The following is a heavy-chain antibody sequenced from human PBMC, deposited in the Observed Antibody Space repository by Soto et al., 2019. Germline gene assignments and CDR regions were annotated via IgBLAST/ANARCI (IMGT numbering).Heavy chain of an antibody. V-gene: IGHV3-30-3*01. J-gene: IGHJ4*02. Sequence: GGSLRLSCAASGFTFSSCAMHWVRQAPGKGLEWVALISYDGSNKYYADSVKGRFTISRDSSKNTVSLEMTSLRAEDTAVYYCAKGGRQWLVTSDFNYWGQGALVTVSS. D-gene: IGHD6-19*01. CDR3: AKGGRQWLVTSDFNY. CDR2: ISYDGSNK. CDR1: GFTFSSCA.